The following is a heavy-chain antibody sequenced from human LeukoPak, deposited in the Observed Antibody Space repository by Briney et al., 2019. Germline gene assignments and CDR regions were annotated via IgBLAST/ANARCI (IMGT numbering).Heavy chain of an antibody. CDR2: INPNSGGT. Sequence: ASVKVSCKASGYTFTGYYMHWVRQAPGQGLEWMGWINPNSGGTNYAQQFQGRVTMTRDTSISTAYMELSRLRSDDTAVYYCARVATVTFDYYYYGMGVWGQGTTVTVSS. CDR1: GYTFTGYY. D-gene: IGHD4-17*01. J-gene: IGHJ6*02. V-gene: IGHV1-2*02. CDR3: ARVATVTFDYYYYGMGV.